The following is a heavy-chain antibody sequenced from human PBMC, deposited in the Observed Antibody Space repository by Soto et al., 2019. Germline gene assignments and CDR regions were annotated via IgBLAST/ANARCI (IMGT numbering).Heavy chain of an antibody. J-gene: IGHJ3*02. V-gene: IGHV1-69*13. CDR2: IIPIFGTA. CDR3: AREVTSGGSPPLDAFDI. D-gene: IGHD2-15*01. Sequence: GASVKVSCKASGGTFSSYAISWVRQAPGQGLEWMGGIIPIFGTANYAQKFQGRVTITADESTSTAYMELSSLRSEDTAVYYCAREVTSGGSPPLDAFDIWGQRTMVTVSS. CDR1: GGTFSSYA.